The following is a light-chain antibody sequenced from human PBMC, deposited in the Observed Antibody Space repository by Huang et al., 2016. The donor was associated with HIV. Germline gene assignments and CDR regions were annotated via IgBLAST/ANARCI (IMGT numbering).Light chain of an antibody. CDR3: QQRSDWPT. Sequence: EIVLTQSPATLSLSPGERATPPCRASQSVSNYLAWYQQKPGQAPRLLIYDASDRATGIPARFSGSGSGTDFTLTISSLEPEDFAIYYCQQRSDWPTFGQGTRLEIK. V-gene: IGKV3-11*01. CDR1: QSVSNY. J-gene: IGKJ5*01. CDR2: DAS.